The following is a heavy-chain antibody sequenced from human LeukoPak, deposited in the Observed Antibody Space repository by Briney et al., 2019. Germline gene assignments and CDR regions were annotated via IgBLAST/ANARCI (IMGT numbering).Heavy chain of an antibody. J-gene: IGHJ4*02. CDR2: INHSGST. CDR1: GGSFSGYY. D-gene: IGHD1-26*01. Sequence: PSETLSLTCAVYGGSFSGYYWSWIRQPPGKGLEWIGEINHSGSTNYNPSLKSRVTISVDTSKNQLSLKLSSVTAADTAVYYCARDISQWELLGGYYFDYWGQGTLVTVSS. V-gene: IGHV4-34*01. CDR3: ARDISQWELLGGYYFDY.